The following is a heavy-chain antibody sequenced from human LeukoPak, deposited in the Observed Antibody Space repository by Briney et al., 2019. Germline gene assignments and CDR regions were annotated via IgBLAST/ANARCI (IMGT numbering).Heavy chain of an antibody. Sequence: GGSLRLSCAASGFTFSSYTMIWVRQAPGKGLEWVSSITRSSFYIFYADSVKGRFTISRDNSKNTLYLQMNSLRAEDTAVYYCAKARIPVRVVIYYFDYWGQGTLVTVSS. CDR2: ITRSSFYI. D-gene: IGHD3-22*01. J-gene: IGHJ4*02. V-gene: IGHV3-21*04. CDR1: GFTFSSYT. CDR3: AKARIPVRVVIYYFDY.